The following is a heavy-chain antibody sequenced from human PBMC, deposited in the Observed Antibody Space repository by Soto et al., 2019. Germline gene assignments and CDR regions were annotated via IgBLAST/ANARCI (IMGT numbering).Heavy chain of an antibody. Sequence: QITLKESGPTLVKPTQTLTLTCTFSGFSLSTSGVGVGWIRQPPGKALEWLALIYWDDDKRYSPSLKSRLTITKDTSKNQVVITMTNMDPVDTATYYCAHRRQPAMTPNDVPHRDGAFDIWGQGTMVTVSS. CDR1: GFSLSTSGVG. J-gene: IGHJ3*02. D-gene: IGHD5-18*01. CDR3: AHRRQPAMTPNDVPHRDGAFDI. V-gene: IGHV2-5*02. CDR2: IYWDDDK.